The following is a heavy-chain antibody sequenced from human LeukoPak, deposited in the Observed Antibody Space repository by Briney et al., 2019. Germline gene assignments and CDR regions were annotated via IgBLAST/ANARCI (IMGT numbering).Heavy chain of an antibody. CDR2: IHTSGNT. CDR1: GGSISSGSYC. V-gene: IGHV4-61*09. Sequence: MPSETLSLTCTVSGGSISSGSYCWSWIRQPAGKGLEWIGHIHTSGNTNYNSSLKSRVTISVDTSKNQFSLKLSSVTAADTAVYYCTRGSIAYYYMDVWGKGTTVTISS. D-gene: IGHD3-22*01. J-gene: IGHJ6*03. CDR3: TRGSIAYYYMDV.